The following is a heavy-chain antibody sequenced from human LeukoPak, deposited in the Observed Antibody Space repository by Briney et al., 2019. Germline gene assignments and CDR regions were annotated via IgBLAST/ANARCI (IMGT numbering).Heavy chain of an antibody. CDR3: AREGGIAVAGPQMDV. D-gene: IGHD6-19*01. V-gene: IGHV1-8*01. CDR1: GYTFTSYD. CDR2: MNPNSGNT. J-gene: IGHJ6*02. Sequence: ASVKVSCKASGYTFTSYDINWVRLATGQGLEWMGWMNPNSGNTGYAQKFQGRVTMTRNTSISTAYMELSSLRSEDTAVYYCAREGGIAVAGPQMDVWGQGTTVTVSS.